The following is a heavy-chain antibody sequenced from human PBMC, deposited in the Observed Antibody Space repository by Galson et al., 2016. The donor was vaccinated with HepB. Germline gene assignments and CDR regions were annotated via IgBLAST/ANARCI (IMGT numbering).Heavy chain of an antibody. Sequence: SETLSLTCTVSGGSVSSSRYYWNWIRQPPGKGLEWIGYIYYTGSTDYNPSLKSRVTISVDTSKNQFSLKLSSLTAADTAVYYCARRLNYGEYAFDYWVQGTLVAVSS. J-gene: IGHJ4*02. CDR1: GGSVSSSRYY. CDR2: IYYTGST. D-gene: IGHD4-17*01. V-gene: IGHV4-61*01. CDR3: ARRLNYGEYAFDY.